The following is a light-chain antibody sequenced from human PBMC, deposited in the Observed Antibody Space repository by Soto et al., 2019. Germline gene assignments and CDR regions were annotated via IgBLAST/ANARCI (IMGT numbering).Light chain of an antibody. Sequence: EIVMTQSPDTLSVSPGARATLSCRASQNLNSNVAWYQQKPGQAPRLLIYETSIRATGIPGRFSGSGSGTDFTLTISSLQSEDFAVYYCQQYNHWWALGQGTKVDIK. CDR3: QQYNHWWA. CDR2: ETS. CDR1: QNLNSN. V-gene: IGKV3-15*01. J-gene: IGKJ1*01.